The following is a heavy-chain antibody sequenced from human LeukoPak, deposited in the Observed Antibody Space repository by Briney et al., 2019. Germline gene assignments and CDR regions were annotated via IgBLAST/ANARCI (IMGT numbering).Heavy chain of an antibody. CDR2: IIPIFGTA. CDR3: AREGSPWELRGAFDI. CDR1: GGTFSSYA. Sequence: ASAKVSCKASGGTFSSYAISWVRQAPGQGLEWMGGIIPIFGTANYAQKFQGRVTITADESTSTAYMELSSLRSEDTAVYYCAREGSPWELRGAFDIWGQGTMVTVSS. V-gene: IGHV1-69*01. D-gene: IGHD3-3*01. J-gene: IGHJ3*02.